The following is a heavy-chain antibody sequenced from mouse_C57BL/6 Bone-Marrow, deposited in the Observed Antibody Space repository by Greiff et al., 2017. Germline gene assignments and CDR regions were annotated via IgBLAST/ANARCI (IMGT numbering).Heavy chain of an antibody. CDR3: ARDVYDYDDGYAMDY. J-gene: IGHJ4*01. Sequence: QVQLQQSDAELVKPGASVKISCKVSGYTFTDHTIHWMKQRPEQGLEWIGYIYPRDGSTKYNEKFKGKATLTADKSSSTAYMQLNSLTSEDSAVYFCARDVYDYDDGYAMDYWGQGTSVTVSS. D-gene: IGHD2-4*01. CDR1: GYTFTDHT. CDR2: IYPRDGST. V-gene: IGHV1-78*01.